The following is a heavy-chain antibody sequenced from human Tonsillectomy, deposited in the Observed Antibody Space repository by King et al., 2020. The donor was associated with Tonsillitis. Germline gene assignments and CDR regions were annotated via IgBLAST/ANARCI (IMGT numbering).Heavy chain of an antibody. D-gene: IGHD3-3*01. Sequence: VQLVESGGGVVQPGRSLRLSCAASGFTFSSYAMHWVRQAPGKGLEWVAVISYDGSNKYYADSVKGRFTISRDNSKNTLFLQMNSLRAEDTAVFYCARDPEFLEWSIAYYFDYWGQGTLVTVSS. V-gene: IGHV3-30*04. J-gene: IGHJ4*02. CDR3: ARDPEFLEWSIAYYFDY. CDR1: GFTFSSYA. CDR2: ISYDGSNK.